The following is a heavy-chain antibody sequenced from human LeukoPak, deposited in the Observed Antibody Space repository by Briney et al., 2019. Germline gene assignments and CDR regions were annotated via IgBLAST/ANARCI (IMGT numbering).Heavy chain of an antibody. CDR1: GGSISRGGYY. D-gene: IGHD1-1*01. V-gene: IGHV4-31*03. CDR2: IYYSGST. Sequence: SETLSLTCTVSGGSISRGGYYWSWIRQHPGKGLEWSGYIYYSGSTYYSPSLKSRVTISVDTSKNQSSLKLSSVTAADTTVYYCARDGGLERPFGMDVWGQGTTVTVSS. J-gene: IGHJ6*02. CDR3: ARDGGLERPFGMDV.